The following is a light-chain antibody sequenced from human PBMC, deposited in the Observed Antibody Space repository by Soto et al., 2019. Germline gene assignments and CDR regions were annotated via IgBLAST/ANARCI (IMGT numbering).Light chain of an antibody. CDR2: EGS. J-gene: IGLJ2*01. Sequence: QSALTQPASVSGSPGQSITISCTGTSSDVGSYNLVSWYQQHPGKAPKLMIYEGSKRTSGVSNRFSGSKSGNTASLTISGLQAEDEADYYCCSYAGSSTFKVFGGGTKLTGL. CDR3: CSYAGSSTFKV. CDR1: SSDVGSYNL. V-gene: IGLV2-23*03.